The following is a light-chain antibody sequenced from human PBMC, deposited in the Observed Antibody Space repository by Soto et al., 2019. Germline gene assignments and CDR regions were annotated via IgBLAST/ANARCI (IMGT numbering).Light chain of an antibody. Sequence: EIVLTQSPGTLSLSPGERVTLSCRASQSVRSNFLAWYQQRPGQAPRLLIYGASSRATGIPDRFSGSGSGKDFTLIISRLEPEDCAVYYCQQYGSALQTFGQGTKVDIK. CDR2: GAS. V-gene: IGKV3-20*01. CDR3: QQYGSALQT. CDR1: QSVRSNF. J-gene: IGKJ1*01.